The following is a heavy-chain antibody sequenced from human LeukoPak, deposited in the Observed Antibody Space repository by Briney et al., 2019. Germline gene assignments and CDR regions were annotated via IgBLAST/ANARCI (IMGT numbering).Heavy chain of an antibody. CDR3: ARREEVYNSGWFYYFDY. D-gene: IGHD6-19*01. J-gene: IGHJ4*02. CDR2: INPSGGST. Sequence: ASVKVSCKASGYTFTSYYMHWVRQAPGQGLEWMGIINPSGGSTSYAQKFQGRVTMTRDTSTSTVYMELSSLRSEDTAVYYCARREEVYNSGWFYYFDYWGKGTLVTVSS. V-gene: IGHV1-46*01. CDR1: GYTFTSYY.